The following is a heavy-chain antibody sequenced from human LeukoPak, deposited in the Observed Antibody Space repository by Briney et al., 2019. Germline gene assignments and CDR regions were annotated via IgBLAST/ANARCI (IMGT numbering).Heavy chain of an antibody. CDR1: GFTFISYS. Sequence: GGSLTLTCAAYGFTFISYSMNWVRQAPGKGLEWVSYISSSSSTIYYADSVKGRFTISRDNAKNSLYLQMNSLRAEDTAEYYCAMTVVGDIDYWGQGALVSVSS. CDR3: AMTVVGDIDY. D-gene: IGHD1-26*01. J-gene: IGHJ4*02. CDR2: ISSSSSTI. V-gene: IGHV3-48*01.